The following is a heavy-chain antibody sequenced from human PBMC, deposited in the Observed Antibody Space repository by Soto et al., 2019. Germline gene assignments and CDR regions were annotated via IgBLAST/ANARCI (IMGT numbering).Heavy chain of an antibody. CDR2: IYSSGST. CDR1: GRFISSYY. Sequence: SETLSLTCTVSGRFISSYYWSWIRQPPGKGMEWIGYIYSSGSTNYNPSLKSRVTISVDTSKNQLSLKLSSVTAADTAVYYCARRYGYYFDYWGQGTLVTVS. D-gene: IGHD4-17*01. J-gene: IGHJ4*02. V-gene: IGHV4-59*08. CDR3: ARRYGYYFDY.